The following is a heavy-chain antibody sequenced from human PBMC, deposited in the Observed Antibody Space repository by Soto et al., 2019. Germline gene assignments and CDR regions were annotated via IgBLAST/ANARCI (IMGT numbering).Heavy chain of an antibody. CDR3: AIRGCSSTSCYFNWNYYVY. Sequence: GGSLRLSCAASGFTVSSNYMSWVRQAPGKGLEWVSVIYSGGSTYYADSVKGRFTISRDNSKNTLYLQMNSLRAEDTAVYYCAIRGCSSTSCYFNWNYYVYWGQGTLVTVSS. V-gene: IGHV3-66*01. CDR1: GFTVSSNY. CDR2: IYSGGST. D-gene: IGHD2-2*01. J-gene: IGHJ4*02.